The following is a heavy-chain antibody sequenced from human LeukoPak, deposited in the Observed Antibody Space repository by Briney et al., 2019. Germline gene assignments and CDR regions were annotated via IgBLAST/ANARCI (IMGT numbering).Heavy chain of an antibody. J-gene: IGHJ4*02. CDR3: ARHIVVVTAIGGDPFDY. Sequence: GRSLRLSCAASGFTFSDYYMSWIRQAPGKGLEWVSYISSSGSTIYYADSVKGRFTISRDNAKNSLYLQMNSLRAEDTAVYYCARHIVVVTAIGGDPFDYWGQGTLVTVSS. CDR1: GFTFSDYY. D-gene: IGHD2-21*02. V-gene: IGHV3-11*04. CDR2: ISSSGSTI.